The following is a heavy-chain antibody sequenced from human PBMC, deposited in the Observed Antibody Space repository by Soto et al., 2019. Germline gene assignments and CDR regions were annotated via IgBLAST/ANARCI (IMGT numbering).Heavy chain of an antibody. Sequence: ASLKISCKGCGYSFTSYWIGWVRQMPGKGLEWMGIIYPGDSDTRYSPSFQGQVTISADKSISTAYLQWSSLKASDTAMYYCARLRANYYDSSGAFDIWGQGTMVTVS. CDR3: ARLRANYYDSSGAFDI. D-gene: IGHD3-22*01. V-gene: IGHV5-51*01. CDR2: IYPGDSDT. CDR1: GYSFTSYW. J-gene: IGHJ3*02.